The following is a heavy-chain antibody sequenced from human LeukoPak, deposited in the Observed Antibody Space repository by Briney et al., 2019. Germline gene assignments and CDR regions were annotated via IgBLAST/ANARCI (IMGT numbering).Heavy chain of an antibody. CDR1: GGSISSYY. CDR2: IYYSGST. J-gene: IGHJ4*02. CDR3: ARAEYYFDY. Sequence: KSSETLSLTCTVSGGSISSYYWSWIRQPPGKGLEWIGYIYYSGSTDYNPSLKSRVTISVDTSKNQFSLKLSSVTAADTAVYYCARAEYYFDYWGQGTLATVSS. V-gene: IGHV4-59*01.